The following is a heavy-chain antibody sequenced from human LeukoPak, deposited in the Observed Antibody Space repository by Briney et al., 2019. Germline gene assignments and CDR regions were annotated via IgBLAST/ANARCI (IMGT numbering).Heavy chain of an antibody. CDR2: FDPENAEI. Sequence: ASVKVSLKLSGNTLRELPIQWVRQAGGKGLEWMAGFDPENAEIVYAQKFQGRVTMTEDTSTNTAYMELTSLTSDDTALYYCATRGSDFWSGFDFWGQGNPVSVSS. J-gene: IGHJ4*02. CDR1: GNTLRELP. D-gene: IGHD3-3*01. V-gene: IGHV1-24*01. CDR3: ATRGSDFWSGFDF.